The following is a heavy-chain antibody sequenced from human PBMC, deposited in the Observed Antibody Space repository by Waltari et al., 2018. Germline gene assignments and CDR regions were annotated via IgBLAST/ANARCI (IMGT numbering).Heavy chain of an antibody. CDR3: ARWWQPYVDY. V-gene: IGHV4-38-2*02. Sequence: QVQLQESGPGLVKPSETLSLTCTVSGYSISSGYYWGWIRQPPGKGLEWIGSIYHSGSTYYNPSLKSRVTISVDTSKNQFSLKLSSVTAADTAVYYCARWWQPYVDYWGQGTLVTVSS. CDR1: GYSISSGYY. D-gene: IGHD2-15*01. CDR2: IYHSGST. J-gene: IGHJ4*02.